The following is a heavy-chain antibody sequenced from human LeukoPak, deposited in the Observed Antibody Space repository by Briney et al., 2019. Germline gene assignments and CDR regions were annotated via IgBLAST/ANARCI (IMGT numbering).Heavy chain of an antibody. CDR3: ASDKGYSNNYFDY. CDR1: GGSVSTTGYY. D-gene: IGHD6-13*01. Sequence: SETLSLTCTVSGGSVSTTGYYWAWIRQPPGKGLEWIASIYYSGSTYYNSSLKSRVTISVDTSRNQFSLKLSSVTAADTALYYCASDKGYSNNYFDYWGQGTLVTVSS. CDR2: IYYSGST. V-gene: IGHV4-39*01. J-gene: IGHJ4*01.